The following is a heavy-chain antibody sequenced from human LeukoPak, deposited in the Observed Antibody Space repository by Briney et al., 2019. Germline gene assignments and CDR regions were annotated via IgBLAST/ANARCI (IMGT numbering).Heavy chain of an antibody. CDR2: ISGSGGST. CDR1: GFTFSSYA. Sequence: GSLRLSCAASGFTFSSYAMSWVRQAPGKGLEWVSAISGSGGSTYYADSVKGRFTISRDNSKNTLYLQMNSLRAEDTAVYYCAKDHRAYYDFWSGYYYFAFDIWGQGTMVTVSP. V-gene: IGHV3-23*01. J-gene: IGHJ3*02. CDR3: AKDHRAYYDFWSGYYYFAFDI. D-gene: IGHD3-3*01.